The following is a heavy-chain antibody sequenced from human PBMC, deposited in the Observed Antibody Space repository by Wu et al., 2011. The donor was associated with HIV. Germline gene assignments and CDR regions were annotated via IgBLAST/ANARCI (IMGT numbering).Heavy chain of an antibody. CDR2: IYPGDDDT. CDR1: IHLHRLL. J-gene: IGHJ3*01. D-gene: IGHD3-22*01. Sequence: VQLVQSGAEVKKAWGLSEGLVQGFWIHLHRLLHALGATGPWRGLEWMGLIYPGDDDTLYAEKFQGRVTITADTSTDTSYMELSSLRSEDTAMYFCASLQDVVPDYEDTSGRDAFDVWGQGTLVIVSS. CDR3: ASLQDVVPDYEDTSGRDAFDV. V-gene: IGHV1-69-2*01.